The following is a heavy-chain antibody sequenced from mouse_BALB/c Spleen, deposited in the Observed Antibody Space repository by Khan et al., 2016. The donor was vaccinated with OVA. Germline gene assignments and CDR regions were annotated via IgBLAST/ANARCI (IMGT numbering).Heavy chain of an antibody. D-gene: IGHD3-3*01. CDR3: ARGGDGGFAY. V-gene: IGHV1-85*01. CDR1: GYTFTSYD. CDR2: MFPGDGST. J-gene: IGHJ3*01. Sequence: QVQLKESGAELVKPGASVKLSCKASGYTFTSYDINWVRQRPEQGLEWIGWMFPGDGSTKYNENFKGKATLTTDKSSSTAYMQLSRLTSEDSGAYFCARGGDGGFAYWGQGTLVTVSA.